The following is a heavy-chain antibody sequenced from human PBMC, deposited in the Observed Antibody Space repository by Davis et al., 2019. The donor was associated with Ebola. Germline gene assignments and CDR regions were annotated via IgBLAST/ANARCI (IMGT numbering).Heavy chain of an antibody. CDR1: GFTVSSNY. J-gene: IGHJ5*02. Sequence: LRLSCAASGFTVSSNYMSWVRQAPGKGLEWIGEINHSGSTNYNPSLKSRVTISVDTSKNQFSLKLSSVTAADTAVYYCARHDSSIFGVVTNWFDPWGQGTLVTVSS. V-gene: IGHV4-34*01. D-gene: IGHD3-3*01. CDR3: ARHDSSIFGVVTNWFDP. CDR2: INHSGST.